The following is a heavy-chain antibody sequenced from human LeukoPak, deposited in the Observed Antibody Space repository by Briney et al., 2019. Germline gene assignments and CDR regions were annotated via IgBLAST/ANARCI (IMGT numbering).Heavy chain of an antibody. V-gene: IGHV1-8*03. Sequence: ASVKVSCKASGYTFTSYDINWVRQATGQGLEWMGWMNPNSGNTGYAQKFQGRVTITRNTSISTAYMELSSLRSEDTAVYYCARAPLYSSSWPVGYFDYWGQGTLVTVSS. J-gene: IGHJ4*02. CDR3: ARAPLYSSSWPVGYFDY. CDR1: GYTFTSYD. D-gene: IGHD6-13*01. CDR2: MNPNSGNT.